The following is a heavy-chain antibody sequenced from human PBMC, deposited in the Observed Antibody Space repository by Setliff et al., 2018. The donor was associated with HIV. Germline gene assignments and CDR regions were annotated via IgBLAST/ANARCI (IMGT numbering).Heavy chain of an antibody. CDR1: GYTFTAYY. J-gene: IGHJ3*02. Sequence: ASVKVSCKASGYTFTAYYIHWVRQAPGQGLEWMGWINPYSGGTNYAQNFQGWVTMTRDTSITTAYMELSRLTSDDTALYFCVRVVRAAYKGPICYGQSDPRPDTFDIWGQGTMVTVSS. D-gene: IGHD3-16*01. V-gene: IGHV1-2*04. CDR3: VRVVRAAYKGPICYGQSDPRPDTFDI. CDR2: INPYSGGT.